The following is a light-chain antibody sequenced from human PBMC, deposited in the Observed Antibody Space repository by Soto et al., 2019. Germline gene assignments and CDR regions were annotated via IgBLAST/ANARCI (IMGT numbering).Light chain of an antibody. V-gene: IGLV2-14*01. J-gene: IGLJ1*01. CDR3: SSYTTSSTIV. CDR2: DVS. CDR1: SSDVSGFNF. Sequence: HSVLTQAASVSGFPGQSISISCTGTSSDVSGFNFVSWYQQPPGKAPKLMIYDVSHRPSGVSNRFSGSKSGNTASLTISGLQAEDEGDYYCSSYTTSSTIVFGTGTKVTVL.